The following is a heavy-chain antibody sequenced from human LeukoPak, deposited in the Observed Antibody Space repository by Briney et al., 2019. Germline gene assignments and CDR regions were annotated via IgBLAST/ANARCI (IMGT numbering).Heavy chain of an antibody. J-gene: IGHJ5*01. CDR2: ISSSSSTI. Sequence: GGSLRLSCAASGFTFSSYSMNWVRQAPGKGLEWVSYISSSSSTIYYADSVKGRFTISRDNAKNSLYLQMNSLRAEDTAVYYCASRAILYSSSWFDYWGQGTLVTVSS. CDR3: ASRAILYSSSWFDY. CDR1: GFTFSSYS. V-gene: IGHV3-48*01. D-gene: IGHD6-13*01.